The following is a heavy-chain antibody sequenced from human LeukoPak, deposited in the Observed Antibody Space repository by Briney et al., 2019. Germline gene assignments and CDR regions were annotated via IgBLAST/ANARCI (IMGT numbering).Heavy chain of an antibody. CDR1: GGSFSGYY. Sequence: PSETLSLTCAVYGGSFSGYYWSWLRQPPGKGLEWIGDINDSGRINYNPSLKSRVTISLDTSKNQFSLKLRSVTAADTAVYYCARGLREFGYYYYHMDVWDIGTTVTVSS. CDR2: INDSGRI. CDR3: ARGLREFGYYYYHMDV. V-gene: IGHV4-34*01. D-gene: IGHD3-10*01. J-gene: IGHJ6*03.